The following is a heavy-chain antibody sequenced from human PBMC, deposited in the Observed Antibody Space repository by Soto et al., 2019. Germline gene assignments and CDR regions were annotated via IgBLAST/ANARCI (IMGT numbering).Heavy chain of an antibody. CDR1: GGSISSYY. Sequence: QVQLQESGPGLVKPSETLSLTCTVSGGSISSYYWSWIRQPPGKGLEWIGYIYYSGSTNYNPSLNSRVTISVDTAKNQFSLKLSSVTAADTAVYYCARDGSYGMDVWGQGTTVTVSS. D-gene: IGHD1-26*01. CDR3: ARDGSYGMDV. CDR2: IYYSGST. J-gene: IGHJ6*02. V-gene: IGHV4-59*01.